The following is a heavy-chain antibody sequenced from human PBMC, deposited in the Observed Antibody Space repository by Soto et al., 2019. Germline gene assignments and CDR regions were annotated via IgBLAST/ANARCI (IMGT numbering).Heavy chain of an antibody. CDR3: ARADSVVLPAVLPTYCYYYCMDP. J-gene: IGHJ6*02. V-gene: IGHV1-46*01. CDR2: INPSGGST. CDR1: GYTITSYY. Sequence: ASFKVCCNTSGYTITSYYMHWVRQAPGQGLEWMGIINPSGGSTSYAQKFQGRVTMTRDTSTSTVYMELSSLRSEDTAVYYCARADSVVLPAVLPTYCYYYCMDPWGQVPMVTVSS. D-gene: IGHD2-2*02.